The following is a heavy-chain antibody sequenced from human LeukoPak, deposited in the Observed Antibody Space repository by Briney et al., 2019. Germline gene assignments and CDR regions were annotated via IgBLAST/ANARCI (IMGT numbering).Heavy chain of an antibody. V-gene: IGHV1-69*05. CDR1: GGTFSSYA. CDR2: IIPIFGTA. J-gene: IGHJ4*02. Sequence: ASVKVSCKASGGTFSSYAISWVRQAPGQGLEWMGGIIPIFGTANYAQKFQGRVTITTDESTSTAYMELSSLRSEDTAVYYCASTSGIAARTTYFDYWGQGTLVTVSP. D-gene: IGHD6-13*01. CDR3: ASTSGIAARTTYFDY.